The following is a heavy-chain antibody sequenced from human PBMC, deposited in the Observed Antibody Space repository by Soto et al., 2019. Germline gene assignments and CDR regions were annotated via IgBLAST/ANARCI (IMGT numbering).Heavy chain of an antibody. CDR3: ARGGGVGVAGSAAFDM. J-gene: IGHJ3*02. Sequence: QLHLVQSGAVVKKPGASVTVSCSASGYPVTAYYMHWVRQAPGRGLEWMGGINPATGAAKYTQTFQGRVTPSRDTSPSTVFMELSGLTSEDTAVFYCARGGGVGVAGSAAFDMWGQGTLVTVSS. D-gene: IGHD3-3*01. CDR1: GYPVTAYY. V-gene: IGHV1-2*02. CDR2: INPATGAA.